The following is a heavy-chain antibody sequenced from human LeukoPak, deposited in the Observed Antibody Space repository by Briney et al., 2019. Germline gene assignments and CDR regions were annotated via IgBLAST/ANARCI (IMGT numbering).Heavy chain of an antibody. D-gene: IGHD5-18*01. CDR1: GVSINTCGYY. Sequence: AETLSLTCDVSGVSINTCGYYRTWIRQPPGKGLEWIGYKYYSRSTRYNSSVRSRLTISLDTSKNQFSLRLTSVTAEDTAVYYCARGRSYGFDFDSWGPGTLVIVSS. V-gene: IGHV4-61*08. J-gene: IGHJ4*02. CDR2: KYYSRST. CDR3: ARGRSYGFDFDS.